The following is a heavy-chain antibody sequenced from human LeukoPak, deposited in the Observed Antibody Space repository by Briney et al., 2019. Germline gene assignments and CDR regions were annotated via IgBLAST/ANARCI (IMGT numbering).Heavy chain of an antibody. J-gene: IGHJ6*03. CDR3: ARDWHPQVVPAAPRYYYYMDV. D-gene: IGHD2-2*01. CDR1: GGSISSYY. V-gene: IGHV4-4*07. Sequence: PSETLSLTSTVSGGSISSYYWSWIRQPAGKGLEWIGRIYTSGSTNYNPSLKSRVTMSVDTSKNQFSLKPSSVTAADTAVYYCARDWHPQVVPAAPRYYYYMDVWGKGTTVTVSS. CDR2: IYTSGST.